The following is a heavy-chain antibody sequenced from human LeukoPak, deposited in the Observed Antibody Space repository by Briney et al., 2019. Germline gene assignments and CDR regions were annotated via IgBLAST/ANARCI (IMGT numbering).Heavy chain of an antibody. V-gene: IGHV3-48*03. J-gene: IGHJ4*02. CDR1: GFTFNMFE. Sequence: GGSLRLSCAASGFTFNMFEMNWVRQAPGKGLEWVSSISSLSRGIYYADSVRGRFTISRDNAKNSLYLQMNSLRAEDTRVYYCPRGDSKVTRFDYWGKGTLVTVSS. CDR2: ISSLSRGI. CDR3: PRGDSKVTRFDY. D-gene: IGHD4-17*01.